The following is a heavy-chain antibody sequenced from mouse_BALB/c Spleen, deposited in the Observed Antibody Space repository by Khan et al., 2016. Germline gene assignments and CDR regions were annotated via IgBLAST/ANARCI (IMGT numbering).Heavy chain of an antibody. CDR3: ARNGNRYERTWFAY. V-gene: IGHV3-2*02. D-gene: IGHD2-14*01. Sequence: EVQLQESGPGLVKPSQSLSLTCTVTGYSITSDYAWNWIRQFPGNKLEWMGYISYSGSTSYNPSLKSRISITRDTSKNQFFLQLNSVTTEDTATYXWARNGNRYERTWFAYWGQGTLVTVSA. CDR2: ISYSGST. CDR1: GYSITSDYA. J-gene: IGHJ3*01.